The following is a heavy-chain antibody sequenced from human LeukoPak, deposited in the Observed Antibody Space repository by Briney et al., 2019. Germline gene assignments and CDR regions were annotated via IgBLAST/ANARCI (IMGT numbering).Heavy chain of an antibody. Sequence: GGSLRLSCAASGFTLSDYYMSWIRQAPGKGLEWVSYISSSGSTIYYADSVKGRFTISRDNAKNSLYLQMNSLRAEDTAVYYCASLWFGDPFDYWGQGTLVTVSS. V-gene: IGHV3-11*01. CDR1: GFTLSDYY. J-gene: IGHJ4*02. D-gene: IGHD3-10*01. CDR3: ASLWFGDPFDY. CDR2: ISSSGSTI.